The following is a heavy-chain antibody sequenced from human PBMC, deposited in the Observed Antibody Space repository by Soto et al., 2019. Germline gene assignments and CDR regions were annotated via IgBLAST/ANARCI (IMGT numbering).Heavy chain of an antibody. CDR2: IRSKANNYAT. V-gene: IGHV3-73*01. Sequence: EVQLVESGGGLVQPGESLKLSCAVSGFTFSGSAMHWVRQASGKGLEWVGRIRSKANNYATAYAASVKGRFTISRDDSQNTAYLQMNSLKSEATAVYYCTRGYGDYVRDYWGQGTLVTVSS. J-gene: IGHJ4*02. CDR1: GFTFSGSA. CDR3: TRGYGDYVRDY. D-gene: IGHD4-17*01.